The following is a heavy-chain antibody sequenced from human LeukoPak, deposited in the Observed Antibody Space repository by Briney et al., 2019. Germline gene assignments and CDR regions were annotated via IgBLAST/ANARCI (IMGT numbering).Heavy chain of an antibody. J-gene: IGHJ4*02. V-gene: IGHV4-4*02. Sequence: SGTLSLTCGVSGGSISGTNLWSWVRQPPGQGLEWIGEISLAGQTNYNPSLNGRVTMSLDKSSNQLSLHLTSVTAADTATYFCSRESGPFCPFGYWGQGTLVIVSS. CDR1: GGSISGTNL. D-gene: IGHD1-26*01. CDR2: ISLAGQT. CDR3: SRESGPFCPFGY.